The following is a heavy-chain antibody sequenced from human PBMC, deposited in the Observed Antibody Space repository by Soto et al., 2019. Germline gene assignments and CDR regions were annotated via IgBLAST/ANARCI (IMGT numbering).Heavy chain of an antibody. CDR2: IPYDGSNK. CDR3: AKDLVGYYDFWSGYLEDYYYYYGMDV. D-gene: IGHD3-3*01. J-gene: IGHJ6*02. V-gene: IGHV3-30*18. CDR1: GFTFSSYG. Sequence: SLRLSCAASGFTFSSYGMHWVRQAPGKGLEWVAVIPYDGSNKYYADSVEGRFTISRDNSKNTLYLQMNSLRAEDTAVYYCAKDLVGYYDFWSGYLEDYYYYYGMDVWGQGTTVTVSS.